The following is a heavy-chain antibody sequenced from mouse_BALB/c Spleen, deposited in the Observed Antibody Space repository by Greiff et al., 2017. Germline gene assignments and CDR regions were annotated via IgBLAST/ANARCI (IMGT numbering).Heavy chain of an antibody. J-gene: IGHJ4*01. CDR2: ISSGGST. CDR3: ARWYYGKGFYAMDY. V-gene: IGHV5-6-5*01. CDR1: GFTFSSYA. D-gene: IGHD2-1*01. Sequence: EVQLVESGGGLVKPGGSLKLSCAASGFTFSSYAMSWVRQTPEKRLEWVASISSGGSTYYPDSVKGRFTISRDNARNILYLQMSSLRSEDTAMYYCARWYYGKGFYAMDYWGQGTSVTVSS.